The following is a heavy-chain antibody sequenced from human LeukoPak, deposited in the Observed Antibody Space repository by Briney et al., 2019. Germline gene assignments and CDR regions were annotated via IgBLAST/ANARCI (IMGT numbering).Heavy chain of an antibody. CDR2: IYSGGST. J-gene: IGHJ4*02. CDR3: ARETRYYVSSGYHAAFDY. D-gene: IGHD3-22*01. CDR1: GFTVSSNY. V-gene: IGHV3-53*01. Sequence: GGSLRLSCAASGFTVSSNYMSWVRQAPGKGLEWVSVIYSGGSTYYADPVKGRFTISRDNSKNTLYLQMNSLRAEDTAVYYCARETRYYVSSGYHAAFDYWGQGTLVTVSS.